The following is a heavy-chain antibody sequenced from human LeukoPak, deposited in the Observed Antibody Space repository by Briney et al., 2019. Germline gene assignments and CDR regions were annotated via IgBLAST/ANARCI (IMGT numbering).Heavy chain of an antibody. CDR1: GGPISSSSYY. V-gene: IGHV4-39*07. J-gene: IGHJ4*02. CDR3: ARVRLQKYSSSWYRHFDY. CDR2: IYYSGST. Sequence: SETLSLTCTVSGGPISSSSYYWGWIRQPPGKGLEWIGSIYYSGSTNYNPSLKSRVTISVDKSKNQFSLKLSSVTAADTAVYYCARVRLQKYSSSWYRHFDYWGQGTLVTVSS. D-gene: IGHD6-13*01.